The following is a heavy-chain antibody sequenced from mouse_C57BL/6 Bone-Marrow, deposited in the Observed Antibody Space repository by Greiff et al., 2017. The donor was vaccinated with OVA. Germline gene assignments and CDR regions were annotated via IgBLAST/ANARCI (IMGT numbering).Heavy chain of an antibody. CDR1: GYTFTGYW. Sequence: QVQLQQSGAELLKPGASVKLSCKAPGYTFTGYWIEWVKQRPGHGLEWIGEILPGSGSTNYNEKFKGKATFTADTSSNTAYMQLSSLTTEDSAIYYCARGGTTVVDSFFDYWGQGTTLTVSS. J-gene: IGHJ2*01. D-gene: IGHD1-1*01. CDR2: ILPGSGST. CDR3: ARGGTTVVDSFFDY. V-gene: IGHV1-9*01.